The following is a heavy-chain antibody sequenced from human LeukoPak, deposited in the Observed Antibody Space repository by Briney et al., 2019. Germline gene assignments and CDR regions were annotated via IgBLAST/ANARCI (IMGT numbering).Heavy chain of an antibody. Sequence: SETLSLTCTVSGASISSYYWSWIRQPPGKGLEWIGYIYYSRSTNYNPALKSRVTISEDTSKNQISLKLSSVTAADTAVYYCARVRGYYDSSGYDYWGQGTLVTVSS. CDR3: ARVRGYYDSSGYDY. CDR2: IYYSRST. CDR1: GASISSYY. J-gene: IGHJ4*02. V-gene: IGHV4-59*01. D-gene: IGHD3-22*01.